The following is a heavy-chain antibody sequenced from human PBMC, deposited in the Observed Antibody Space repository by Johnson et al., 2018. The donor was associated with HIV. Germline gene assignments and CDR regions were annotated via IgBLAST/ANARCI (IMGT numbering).Heavy chain of an antibody. CDR1: GFTFDDYG. CDR3: ARRSGITMISVDAFDI. CDR2: TNWNGGST. D-gene: IGHD3-22*01. Sequence: VQLVDSGGGVVRPGGSLRLSCAASGFTFDDYGMSWVRQVPGKGLEWVSGTNWNGGSTGYADSVKGRFTISRDNAKNCLYLQMNSLRAEDTALYYCARRSGITMISVDAFDIWGQGTMVTVSS. J-gene: IGHJ3*02. V-gene: IGHV3-20*04.